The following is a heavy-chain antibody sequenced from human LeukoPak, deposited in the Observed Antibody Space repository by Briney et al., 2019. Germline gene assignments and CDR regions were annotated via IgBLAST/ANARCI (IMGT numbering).Heavy chain of an antibody. J-gene: IGHJ6*02. CDR3: ARDGPCSSTSCPHLYYGMDV. D-gene: IGHD2-2*01. V-gene: IGHV3-53*05. Sequence: GGSLRLSCAASGFTVSSNYMSWVRQAPGKGLEWVSVIYSGGSTYYADSVKGRFTISRDNSKNTLYLQMNSLRAEDTAVYYCARDGPCSSTSCPHLYYGMDVWGQGTTVTVSS. CDR1: GFTVSSNY. CDR2: IYSGGST.